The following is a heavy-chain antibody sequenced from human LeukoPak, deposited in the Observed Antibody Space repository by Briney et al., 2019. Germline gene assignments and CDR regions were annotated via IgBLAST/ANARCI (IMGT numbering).Heavy chain of an antibody. CDR1: GFTVSSNY. J-gene: IGHJ4*02. CDR2: IYSGGST. V-gene: IGHV3-53*01. D-gene: IGHD6-13*01. Sequence: GGSLKLSCAASGFTVSSNYMSWVRQAPGKGLEWVSVIYSGGSTYYADSVKGRFTISRDNSKNTLYLQMNSLRAEDTAVYYCARVGIAAAGAVDYWGQGTLVTVSS. CDR3: ARVGIAAAGAVDY.